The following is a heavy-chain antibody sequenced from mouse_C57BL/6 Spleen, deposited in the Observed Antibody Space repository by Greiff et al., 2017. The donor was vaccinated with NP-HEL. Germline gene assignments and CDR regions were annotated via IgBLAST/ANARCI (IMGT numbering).Heavy chain of an antibody. CDR3: TALYYGNYEDYAMDY. Sequence: EVKLEESGGGLVQPGGSMKLSCVASGFTFSNYWMNWVRQSPEKGLEWVAQIRLKSDNYATHYAESVKGRFTISRDDSKSSVYLQMNNLRAEDTGIYYCTALYYGNYEDYAMDYWGQGTSVTVSS. J-gene: IGHJ4*01. V-gene: IGHV6-3*01. D-gene: IGHD2-1*01. CDR1: GFTFSNYW. CDR2: IRLKSDNYAT.